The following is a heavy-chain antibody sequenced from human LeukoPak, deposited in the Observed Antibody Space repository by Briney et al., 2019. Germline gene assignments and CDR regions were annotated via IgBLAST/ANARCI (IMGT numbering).Heavy chain of an antibody. CDR1: GGSFSGYY. V-gene: IGHV4-34*01. D-gene: IGHD3-22*01. Sequence: SETLSLTCAVYGGSFSGYYWSWIRQPPGKGLEWIGEINHSGSTNYNPSLKSRVTISVDTSKNQFSLKLSSVTAADTAVYYCASFRDYYDSSGYSGEFDYWGQGTLVTVSS. CDR2: INHSGST. J-gene: IGHJ4*02. CDR3: ASFRDYYDSSGYSGEFDY.